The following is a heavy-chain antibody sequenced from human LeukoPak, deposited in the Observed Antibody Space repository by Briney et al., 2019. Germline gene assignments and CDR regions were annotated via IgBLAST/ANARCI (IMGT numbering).Heavy chain of an antibody. V-gene: IGHV3-48*03. D-gene: IGHD6-19*01. CDR2: ISAGSTSV. CDR1: GFTFSSYE. CDR3: ARECPPSSGWSNFDY. Sequence: GGSLRLSCTASGFTFSSYEMNWVRQAPGKGLERVSYISAGSTSVYYADSVEGRLTISRDNAKNSLFLQMNSLTVEDTAIYYCARECPPSSGWSNFDYWGQGTLVTVSS. J-gene: IGHJ4*02.